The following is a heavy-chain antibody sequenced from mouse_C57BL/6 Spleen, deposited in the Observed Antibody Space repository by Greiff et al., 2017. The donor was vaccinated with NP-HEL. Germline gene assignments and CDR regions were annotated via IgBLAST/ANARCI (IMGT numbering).Heavy chain of an antibody. D-gene: IGHD2-3*01. CDR2: INPSNGGT. J-gene: IGHJ4*01. Sequence: QVQLQLPGTELVKPGASVKLSCKASGYTFTSYWMHWVKQRPGQGLEWIGNINPSNGGTNYNEKFKSKATLTVDKSSSTAYMQLSSLTSEDSAVYYCAGYDGYYSAMDYWGQGTSVTVSS. V-gene: IGHV1-53*01. CDR1: GYTFTSYW. CDR3: AGYDGYYSAMDY.